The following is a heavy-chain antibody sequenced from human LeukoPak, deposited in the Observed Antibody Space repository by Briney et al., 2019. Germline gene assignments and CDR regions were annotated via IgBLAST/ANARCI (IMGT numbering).Heavy chain of an antibody. D-gene: IGHD3-10*01. J-gene: IGHJ6*03. CDR3: ARGATFRGTYYMDV. Sequence: SSETLSLTCIVSGRPISTHYWSWSRQTPGRGLEWIGYNDYSGSTNYNPPLKSRVTISVDTSKNQFSLKLNSVTAADTAVYYCARGATFRGTYYMDVWGKGTTVTVSS. CDR1: GRPISTHY. V-gene: IGHV4-59*11. CDR2: NDYSGST.